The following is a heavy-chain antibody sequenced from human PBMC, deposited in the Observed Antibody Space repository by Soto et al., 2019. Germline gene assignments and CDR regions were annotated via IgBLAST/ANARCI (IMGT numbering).Heavy chain of an antibody. Sequence: QVQLVESGGGVVQPGRSLRLSCAASGFTFSSYGMHWVRQAPGKGLEWVAVISYDGSNKYYADSVKGRFTISRDNSKNTLYLQMNSLKADDTAVYNCAKDKGQYCTNGVCFLVDYWGQGTLVTVSS. D-gene: IGHD2-8*01. CDR1: GFTFSSYG. CDR2: ISYDGSNK. J-gene: IGHJ4*02. CDR3: AKDKGQYCTNGVCFLVDY. V-gene: IGHV3-30*18.